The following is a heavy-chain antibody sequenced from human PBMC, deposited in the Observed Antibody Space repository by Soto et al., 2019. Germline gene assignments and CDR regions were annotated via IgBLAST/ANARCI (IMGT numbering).Heavy chain of an antibody. CDR1: GFTFSSYA. CDR3: ARDPTGTTPYCFDY. Sequence: QVQLVESGGGVVQPGRSLRLSCAASGFTFSSYAMHWVRQAPGKGLEWVAVISYDGSNKYYADSVKGRFTISRDNSKNTLYLQRNSLRAEDTAVYYCARDPTGTTPYCFDYWGQGTLVTVSS. D-gene: IGHD1-1*01. J-gene: IGHJ4*02. CDR2: ISYDGSNK. V-gene: IGHV3-30-3*01.